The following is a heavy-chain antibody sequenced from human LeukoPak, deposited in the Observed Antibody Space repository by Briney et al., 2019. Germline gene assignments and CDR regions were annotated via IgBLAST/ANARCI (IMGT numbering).Heavy chain of an antibody. D-gene: IGHD3-22*01. CDR3: AITQGSYYDTSGYLGGDY. CDR2: ISAYSGNT. J-gene: IGHJ4*02. CDR1: GYTFTNYG. V-gene: IGHV1-18*01. Sequence: ASVKVSCKASGYTFTNYGIFWVRQAPGQGLEWMGWISAYSGNTNYAQKLQGRVTMTTETSTSTAYMELESLRSDDTAVYYCAITQGSYYDTSGYLGGDYWGQGTLVTVSS.